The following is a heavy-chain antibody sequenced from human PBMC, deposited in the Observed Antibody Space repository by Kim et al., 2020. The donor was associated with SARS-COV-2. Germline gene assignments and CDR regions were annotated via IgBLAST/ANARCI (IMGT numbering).Heavy chain of an antibody. V-gene: IGHV3-15*01. D-gene: IGHD3-10*01. CDR2: DGGTT. Sequence: DGGTTDYAAPVKGRFTISRDDSKNTLYLQMNSLKTEDTAVYYCLGSGYGYWGQGTLVTVSS. CDR3: LGSGYGY. J-gene: IGHJ4*02.